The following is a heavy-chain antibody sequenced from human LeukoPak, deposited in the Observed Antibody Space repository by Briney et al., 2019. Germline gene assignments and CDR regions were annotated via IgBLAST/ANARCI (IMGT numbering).Heavy chain of an antibody. CDR3: ARQVAANKIFDY. V-gene: IGHV5-51*01. Sequence: PGESLKISCKGSGYSFTTYWIGWVRQMPGKGLEWMGIIYPGDSDTRYSPSFQGQVTISADKPISTAYLQWSSLKASDSAIYYCARQVAANKIFDYWGQGTLVTVSS. CDR1: GYSFTTYW. CDR2: IYPGDSDT. J-gene: IGHJ4*02. D-gene: IGHD6-19*01.